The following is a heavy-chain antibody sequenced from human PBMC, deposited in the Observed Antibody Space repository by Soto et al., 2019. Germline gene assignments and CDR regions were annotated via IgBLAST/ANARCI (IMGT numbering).Heavy chain of an antibody. J-gene: IGHJ6*02. CDR2: IIPIFGTA. D-gene: IGHD3-3*01. Sequence: ASVKVSCKASGGTFSSYAISWVRQAPGQGLEWMGGIIPIFGTANYAQKFQGRVTITADESTSTAYMELSSLRSEDTAVYYCARGRKKSYDFWSGPPKSYYYYGMDVWGQGTTVTVSS. V-gene: IGHV1-69*13. CDR3: ARGRKKSYDFWSGPPKSYYYYGMDV. CDR1: GGTFSSYA.